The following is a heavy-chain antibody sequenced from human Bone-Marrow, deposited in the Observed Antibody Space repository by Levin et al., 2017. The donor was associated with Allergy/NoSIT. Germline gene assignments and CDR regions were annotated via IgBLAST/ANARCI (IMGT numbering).Heavy chain of an antibody. D-gene: IGHD2-2*01. V-gene: IGHV3-53*01. CDR1: GFSLTNYQ. J-gene: IGHJ4*02. CDR2: ISIAGII. Sequence: PGGSLRLSCAASGFSLTNYQMTWVRQAPGKGLEWVSHISIAGIILYADPVKGRFTISRDSSRNTLYLQLSGLRGEDTAVYYCARGDSFSSSTFFDFWGQGILVTVSP. CDR3: ARGDSFSSSTFFDF.